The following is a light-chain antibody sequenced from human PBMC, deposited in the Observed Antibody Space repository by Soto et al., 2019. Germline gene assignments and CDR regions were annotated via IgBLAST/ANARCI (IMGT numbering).Light chain of an antibody. Sequence: EIVLTQSPGTLSLSPVERATLSCRASESVASSYLAWYQQKPGQAPRLLIYGASSRATGIPDRFSGRGSGTDFTLTISRLEPEDFAVYYCQQYGSSPWAFGPGTKWIS. CDR1: ESVASSY. CDR3: QQYGSSPWA. V-gene: IGKV3-20*01. J-gene: IGKJ1*01. CDR2: GAS.